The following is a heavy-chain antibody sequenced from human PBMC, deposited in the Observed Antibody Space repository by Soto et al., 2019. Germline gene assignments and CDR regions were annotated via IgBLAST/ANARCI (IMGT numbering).Heavy chain of an antibody. J-gene: IGHJ4*02. CDR2: IGGSGGYR. D-gene: IGHD1-26*01. Sequence: GGSLRLSCAASAFTFSSYAMALVRQAPGKGLEWVSSIGGSGGYRSYADSVKGRFTISRDNSKNTLYLQMDSLRAEDTAIYYCAKKYRGTYPFDHWGQGTLATVSS. CDR1: AFTFSSYA. V-gene: IGHV3-23*01. CDR3: AKKYRGTYPFDH.